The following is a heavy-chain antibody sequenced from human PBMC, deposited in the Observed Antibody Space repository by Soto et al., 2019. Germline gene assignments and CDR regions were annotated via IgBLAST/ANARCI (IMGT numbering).Heavy chain of an antibody. Sequence: ASVKVSCKASGGTFSSYAISWVRQATGQGLEWMGWMNPNTGNTRYAQKFQGRFIMTRDTSISTAYMELGSLRSEDTAVYYCARGKLATLTDFWGQGTLVTVSS. D-gene: IGHD5-12*01. CDR2: MNPNTGNT. CDR3: ARGKLATLTDF. V-gene: IGHV1-8*02. CDR1: GGTFSSYA. J-gene: IGHJ4*02.